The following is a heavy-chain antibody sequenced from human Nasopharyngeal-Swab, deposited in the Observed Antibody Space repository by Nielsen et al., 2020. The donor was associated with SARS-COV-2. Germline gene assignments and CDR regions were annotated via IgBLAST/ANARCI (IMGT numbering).Heavy chain of an antibody. CDR2: IYYSGST. CDR3: ARDGYDSSGYYLSAFDI. D-gene: IGHD3-22*01. V-gene: IGHV4-59*01. J-gene: IGHJ3*02. Sequence: WIRQPPGKGLERIGYIYYSGSTNYNPSLKSRVTISVDTSKNQFSLKLSSVTAADTAVYYCARDGYDSSGYYLSAFDIWGQGTTVTVSS.